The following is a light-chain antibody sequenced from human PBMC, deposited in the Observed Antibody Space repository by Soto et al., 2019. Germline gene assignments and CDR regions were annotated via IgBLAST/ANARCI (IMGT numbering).Light chain of an antibody. CDR2: GAS. CDR1: QKISSTV. V-gene: IGKV3-20*01. Sequence: ELVLTQSPGILSLSPGERARLSCRASQKISSTVLAWYQQKPGQAPRLLIYGASSRTTGIPDRFSGSGSGTDFTLTISSLQPEDFATYYCQQSYSTPPTFGQGTRLEI. J-gene: IGKJ5*01. CDR3: QQSYSTPPT.